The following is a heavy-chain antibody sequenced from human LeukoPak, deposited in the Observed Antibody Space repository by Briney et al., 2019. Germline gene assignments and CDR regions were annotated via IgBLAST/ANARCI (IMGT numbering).Heavy chain of an antibody. Sequence: GGSLRLSCAASGFTVSSNYMSWVRQAPGKGLEWVSVIYSGGSTYYADSVKGRFTISRDNSKNTLYLQMNSLRDEDTAVYYCARSRGVGARSFDYWGQGTLVTVSS. CDR1: GFTVSSNY. V-gene: IGHV3-53*01. CDR2: IYSGGST. J-gene: IGHJ4*02. D-gene: IGHD1-26*01. CDR3: ARSRGVGARSFDY.